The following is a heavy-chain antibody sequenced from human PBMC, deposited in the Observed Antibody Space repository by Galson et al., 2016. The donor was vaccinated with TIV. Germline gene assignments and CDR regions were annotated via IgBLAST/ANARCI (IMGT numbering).Heavy chain of an antibody. D-gene: IGHD2-21*02. CDR3: TTPPYCGGDCWHYYYYAVGV. Sequence: SLRLSCAASGFTFSNAWMSWVRQAPGKGLAWVGRIKSNNDGGTVDYAAPVKGRFTISRDDSRSTLSLQMNGLKTEDTAVYYCTTPPYCGGDCWHYYYYAVGVWGQGTTVTVS. J-gene: IGHJ6*02. CDR1: GFTFSNAW. CDR2: IKSNNDGGTV. V-gene: IGHV3-15*01.